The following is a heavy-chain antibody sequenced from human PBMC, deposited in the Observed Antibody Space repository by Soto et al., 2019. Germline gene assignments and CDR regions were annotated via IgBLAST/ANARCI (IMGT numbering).Heavy chain of an antibody. Sequence: QVQLVESGGGAVQPGGSLTLSCAASGFTFSNYGMHWVRQAPGKGLEWVAVISYDGNNKYYTDSVKGRFTISRDNSKNTLFLQMNSLRTEDTAVFYCVKSDSDHGYNWFAPWGQGTLVSVSS. D-gene: IGHD2-21*02. J-gene: IGHJ5*02. V-gene: IGHV3-30*18. CDR3: VKSDSDHGYNWFAP. CDR2: ISYDGNNK. CDR1: GFTFSNYG.